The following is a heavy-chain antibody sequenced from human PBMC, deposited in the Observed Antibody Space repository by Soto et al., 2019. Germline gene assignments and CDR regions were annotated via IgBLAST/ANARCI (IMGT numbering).Heavy chain of an antibody. D-gene: IGHD1-7*01. CDR3: AKFKGFNWNYVFDY. J-gene: IGHJ4*02. Sequence: GGSLRLSCEVSGLTFSNFAMSWVRQAPGEGLEWAAAIGGSSGTTFYADSVKGRFSTSKDFAKNMLYLQMNSVRVEDTAVYYCAKFKGFNWNYVFDYWGQGVPVTVSS. CDR2: IGGSSGTT. V-gene: IGHV3-23*01. CDR1: GLTFSNFA.